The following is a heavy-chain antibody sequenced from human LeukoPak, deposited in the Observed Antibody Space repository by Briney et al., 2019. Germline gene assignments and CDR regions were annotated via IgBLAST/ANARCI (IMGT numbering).Heavy chain of an antibody. D-gene: IGHD4-23*01. J-gene: IGHJ1*01. Sequence: TLSLTCTVSGGSISSGGYYWSWIRQHPGKGLEWIGYIYYSGSTYYNPSLKSRVTISVDTSKNQFSLKLSSVTAADTAVYYCARENRKVVTPGYFQHWGQGTLVTVSS. CDR2: IYYSGST. CDR3: ARENRKVVTPGYFQH. CDR1: GGSISSGGYY. V-gene: IGHV4-31*03.